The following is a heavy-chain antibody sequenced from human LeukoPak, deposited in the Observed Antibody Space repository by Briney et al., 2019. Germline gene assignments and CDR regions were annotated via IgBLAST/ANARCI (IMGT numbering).Heavy chain of an antibody. D-gene: IGHD2-8*01. CDR3: ASPIMVYDAFDI. J-gene: IGHJ3*02. CDR1: GGTFSNYA. CDR2: IVPIFGTA. V-gene: IGHV1-69*05. Sequence: EASVKVSCKASGGTFSNYAISWVRQAPGQGREWMGRIVPIFGTANYAQRFQGRITITTDESTRTAYLELSSLRSEDTAVYYCASPIMVYDAFDIWGQGTMVTVSS.